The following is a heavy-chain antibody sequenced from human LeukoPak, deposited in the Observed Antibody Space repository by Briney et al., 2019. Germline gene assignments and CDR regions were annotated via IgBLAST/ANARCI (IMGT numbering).Heavy chain of an antibody. Sequence: SGPTLVKPTQTLTLTCTFSGFSLSTSGVGVGWIRQPPGKALEWLALLYWNDDKRYSPSLKSRLTITKDTSKNQVVLTMTNMDPVDTATYCRAHSPLSYYDFWSGYSNTYYFVYWGQGTLVTVSS. CDR3: AHSPLSYYDFWSGYSNTYYFVY. V-gene: IGHV2-5*01. CDR1: GFSLSTSGVG. J-gene: IGHJ4*02. D-gene: IGHD3-3*01. CDR2: LYWNDDK.